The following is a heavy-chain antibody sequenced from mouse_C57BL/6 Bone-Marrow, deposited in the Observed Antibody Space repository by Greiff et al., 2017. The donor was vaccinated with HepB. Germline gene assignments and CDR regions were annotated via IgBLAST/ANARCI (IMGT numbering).Heavy chain of an antibody. J-gene: IGHJ4*01. CDR1: GFSFTSYG. Sequence: VQRVESGPGLVAPSQSLSITCTVSGFSFTSYGVDWVRQPPGKGLEWLGVIWGGGSTNYNSALMSRLSISKDNSKSQVFLKMNSLQTDDTAMYYCANHPHDGYYVMDYWGQGTSVTVSS. CDR2: IWGGGST. D-gene: IGHD2-3*01. CDR3: ANHPHDGYYVMDY. V-gene: IGHV2-9*01.